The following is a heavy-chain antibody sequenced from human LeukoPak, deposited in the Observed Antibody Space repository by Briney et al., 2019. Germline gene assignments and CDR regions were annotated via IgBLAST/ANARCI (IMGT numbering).Heavy chain of an antibody. CDR2: IYYSGST. CDR1: GGSISSYY. J-gene: IGHJ6*02. V-gene: IGHV4-59*01. CDR3: ARVGYYYYGMDV. Sequence: SETLSLTCTVSGGSISSYYWSWIRQPPGKGLGWIGYIYYSGSTNYNPSLKSRVTISVDTSKNQFSLKLSSVTAADTAVYYCARVGYYYYGMDVWGQGTTVTVSS. D-gene: IGHD3-10*01.